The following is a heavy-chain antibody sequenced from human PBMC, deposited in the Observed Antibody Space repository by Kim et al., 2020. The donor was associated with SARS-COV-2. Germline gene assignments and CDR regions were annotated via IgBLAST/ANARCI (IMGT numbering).Heavy chain of an antibody. V-gene: IGHV3-48*03. CDR3: ARGKGLRYFDWKLFDY. CDR2: ISSSGSTI. Sequence: GGSLRLSCAASGFTFSSYEMNWVRQAPGKGLEWVSYISSSGSTIYYADSVKGRFTISRDNAKNSLYLQMNCLRAEDTAVYYCARGKGLRYFDWKLFDYWGQGTLVTVSS. D-gene: IGHD3-9*01. J-gene: IGHJ4*02. CDR1: GFTFSSYE.